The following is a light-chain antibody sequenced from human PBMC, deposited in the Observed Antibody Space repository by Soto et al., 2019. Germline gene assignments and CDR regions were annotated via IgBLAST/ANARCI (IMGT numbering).Light chain of an antibody. V-gene: IGKV1-5*01. CDR2: HAS. CDR3: QRINTSPK. J-gene: IGKJ5*01. CDR1: QSISNY. Sequence: DNPTTQSPSTLPASLGERDTISCRASQSISNYLAWYQRKPGTARKVLIYHASNLQRGVPSRFSGSGSGTEFTLTISSLQAEDFATYFWQRINTSPKLGQGTRLEIK.